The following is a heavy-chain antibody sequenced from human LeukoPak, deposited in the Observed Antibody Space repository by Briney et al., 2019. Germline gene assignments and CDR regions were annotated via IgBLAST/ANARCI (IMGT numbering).Heavy chain of an antibody. V-gene: IGHV3-30*02. CDR2: IRYDGSNK. Sequence: GGSLRLSCAASGFTFSSYGMHWVRQAPGKGLEWVAFIRYDGSNKYYADSVKGRFTISRDNSKNTLYLQMNSPRAEDTAVYYCAKGKRGYSYGFDPWGRGTLVTVSS. CDR3: AKGKRGYSYGFDP. J-gene: IGHJ5*02. CDR1: GFTFSSYG. D-gene: IGHD5-18*01.